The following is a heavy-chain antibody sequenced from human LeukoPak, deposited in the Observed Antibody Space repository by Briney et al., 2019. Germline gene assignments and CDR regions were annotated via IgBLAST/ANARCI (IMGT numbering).Heavy chain of an antibody. CDR1: GGSISSYY. V-gene: IGHV4-59*01. Sequence: SETLSLTCTVSGGSISSYYWSWIRQPPGKGLEWIGYIYYSGSTNYNPSLKSRVTISVDTSKNQFSLKLSSVTAADTAVYYCASGYYDSSGYYYLDYWGQGTLVTVSS. CDR3: ASGYYDSSGYYYLDY. J-gene: IGHJ4*02. D-gene: IGHD3-22*01. CDR2: IYYSGST.